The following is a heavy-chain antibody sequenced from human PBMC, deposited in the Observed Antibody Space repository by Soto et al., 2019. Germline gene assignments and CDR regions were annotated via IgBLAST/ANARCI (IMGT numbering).Heavy chain of an antibody. V-gene: IGHV3-49*04. D-gene: IGHD3-22*01. CDR2: IRSKAYGGTT. Sequence: PGGSLRLSCTASGFTFGDYAMSWVRQAPGKGLEWVGFIRSKAYGGTTEYAASVKGRFTISRDDSKSIAYLQMNSLKTEDTAVYYCTRGGMIVVLNAFDIWGQGTMVTVSS. J-gene: IGHJ3*02. CDR3: TRGGMIVVLNAFDI. CDR1: GFTFGDYA.